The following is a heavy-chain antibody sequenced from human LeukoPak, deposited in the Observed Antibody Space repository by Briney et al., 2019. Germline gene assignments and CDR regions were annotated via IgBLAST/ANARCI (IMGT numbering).Heavy chain of an antibody. Sequence: PGGSLRLSCAASGFTFSYYWMSWVRQAPGKGLEWVGRIKSKIDGGTTVYAAPVTGRFTISRDDSKNTVSLQMNSLKTEDTAVYYCATSPKWTAFEIWGQGTIITVSS. J-gene: IGHJ3*02. CDR1: GFTFSYYW. CDR3: ATSPKWTAFEI. CDR2: IKSKIDGGTT. D-gene: IGHD1-26*01. V-gene: IGHV3-15*01.